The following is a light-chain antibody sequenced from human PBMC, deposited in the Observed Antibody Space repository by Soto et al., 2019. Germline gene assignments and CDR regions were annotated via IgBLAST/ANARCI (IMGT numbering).Light chain of an antibody. CDR3: QQSYSAPRT. Sequence: DIQMTQSPSSLSASVGDRVTITCRASQSISIYLNWYQRKPGKAPKLLIYAASTLQGGVPSNFSGSGSGTHFTLTISSLHPEDFATYYCQQSYSAPRTFGQGTKVEIK. CDR2: AAS. CDR1: QSISIY. J-gene: IGKJ1*01. V-gene: IGKV1-39*01.